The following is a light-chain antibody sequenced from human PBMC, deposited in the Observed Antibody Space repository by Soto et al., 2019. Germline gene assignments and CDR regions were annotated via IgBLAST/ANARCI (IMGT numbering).Light chain of an antibody. CDR1: SSDVGGYNC. Sequence: QSELTQPPSASGSPGQSVTISCTGTSSDVGGYNCVSWYQQHPGKAPKLMIYEVSKRPLGVPDRFSGSKSGNTASLTVSGLQAEDEADYYCSSYAGSNNLVFGGGTKLTVL. CDR3: SSYAGSNNLV. V-gene: IGLV2-8*01. CDR2: EVS. J-gene: IGLJ3*02.